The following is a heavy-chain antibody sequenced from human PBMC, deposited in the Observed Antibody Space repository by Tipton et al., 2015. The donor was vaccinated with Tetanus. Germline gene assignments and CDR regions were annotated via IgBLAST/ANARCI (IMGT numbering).Heavy chain of an antibody. CDR3: ARDRGDYIYYGMDD. J-gene: IGHJ6*02. CDR1: GYTFTGYY. V-gene: IGHV1-2*02. D-gene: IGHD3-22*01. CDR2: IDPNSGGT. Sequence: QLVQSGAEMKKPGASVKVSCKASGYTFTGYYIYWVRQAPGQGLEWMGWIDPNSGGTVYAQKFQGRVTMTRDTSISTAYMELRGLSSDDTAVYYCARDRGDYIYYGMDDWGPGTTVTVS.